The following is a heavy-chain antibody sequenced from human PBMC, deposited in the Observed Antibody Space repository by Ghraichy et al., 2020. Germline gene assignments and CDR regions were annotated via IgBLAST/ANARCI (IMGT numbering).Heavy chain of an antibody. D-gene: IGHD4-17*01. Sequence: SVKVSCKASGGTFSSYAISWVRQAPGQGLEWMGGIIPIFGTANYAQKFQGRVTITTDESTSTAYMELSSLRSEDTAVYYCARDARVETTVTNYYYYYGMDVWGQGTTVTVSS. V-gene: IGHV1-69*05. CDR2: IIPIFGTA. CDR3: ARDARVETTVTNYYYYYGMDV. J-gene: IGHJ6*02. CDR1: GGTFSSYA.